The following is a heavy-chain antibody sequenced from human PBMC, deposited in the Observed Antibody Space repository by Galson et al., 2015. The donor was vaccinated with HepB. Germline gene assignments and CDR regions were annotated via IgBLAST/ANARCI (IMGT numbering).Heavy chain of an antibody. CDR3: ALTGGGPYYFDY. Sequence: SVKVSCKASGYTFTSYDINWVRQATGQGLEWMGWMSPNSGNTGYAQKFQGRVTMTRNTSISTAYMELSSLRSEDTAVYYCALTGGGPYYFDYWGQGTLVTVSS. D-gene: IGHD1-14*01. CDR1: GYTFTSYD. J-gene: IGHJ4*02. CDR2: MSPNSGNT. V-gene: IGHV1-8*01.